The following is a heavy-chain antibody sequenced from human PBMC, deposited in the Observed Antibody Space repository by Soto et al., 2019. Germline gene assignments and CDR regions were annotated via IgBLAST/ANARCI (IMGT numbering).Heavy chain of an antibody. D-gene: IGHD4-17*01. Sequence: ASVKVSCKASGGTFSSYAISWVRQAPGQGLEWMGWVNPISGGTNYAQKFQGWVTMTRDTSISTAYMELSRLRSDDTAVYYCARVDYGDPIDYWGQGTLVTVSS. CDR2: VNPISGGT. CDR1: GGTFSSYA. V-gene: IGHV1-2*04. CDR3: ARVDYGDPIDY. J-gene: IGHJ4*02.